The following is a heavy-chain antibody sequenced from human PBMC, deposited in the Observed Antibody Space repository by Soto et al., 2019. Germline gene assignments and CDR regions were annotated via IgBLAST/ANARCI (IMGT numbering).Heavy chain of an antibody. CDR3: ARVVDYCDPYYYYGMDV. J-gene: IGHJ6*02. V-gene: IGHV3-21*01. Sequence: EVQLVVSGGGLVKPGGSLRLSCAASGFTFSSYSMNWVRQAPGKGLEWVSSISCSTSYIYYADSVKGRFTISRDNAKNSLYLQMNSLRAEDTAVYYCARVVDYCDPYYYYGMDVWGQGTTVTVSS. CDR2: ISCSTSYI. D-gene: IGHD3-22*01. CDR1: GFTFSSYS.